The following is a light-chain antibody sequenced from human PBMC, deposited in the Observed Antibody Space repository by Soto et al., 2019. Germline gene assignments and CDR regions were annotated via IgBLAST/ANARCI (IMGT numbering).Light chain of an antibody. CDR1: QGISTY. Sequence: DIHLTQSPSFLSASVGDRVTITCRASQGISTYLAWYQQKPGKAPNLLIYTASTLQTGVPSRFSGSAFGTEFTLTISSLQPEDFATYYCQQYETFSGTFGPGTKVDIK. V-gene: IGKV1-9*01. CDR3: QQYETFSGT. J-gene: IGKJ1*01. CDR2: TAS.